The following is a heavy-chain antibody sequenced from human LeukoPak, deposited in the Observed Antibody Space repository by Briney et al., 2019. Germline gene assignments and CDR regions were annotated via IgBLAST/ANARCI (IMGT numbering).Heavy chain of an antibody. CDR3: ARGPGRRSYYGMDV. J-gene: IGHJ6*02. CDR1: GGSISSGDYY. Sequence: SETLSLTCTVSGGSISSGDYYWSWIRQPPGKGLEWIGYIYYSGSTYYNPSLKSRVTISVDTSKNQFSLKLSSVTAADTAVYYCARGPGRRSYYGMDVWGQGTTVTVSS. V-gene: IGHV4-30-4*01. CDR2: IYYSGST.